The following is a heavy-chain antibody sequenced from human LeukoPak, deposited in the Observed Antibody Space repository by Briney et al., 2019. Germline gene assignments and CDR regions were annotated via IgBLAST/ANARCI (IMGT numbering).Heavy chain of an antibody. V-gene: IGHV3-33*01. D-gene: IGHD2-21*01. Sequence: PGGSLRLSCAASGFTFSNSVMHWVRQAPGKGLEWVAIIWYVGSNTYYADSVKGRFTISRDNSKNTLNLQMNSLRGEDTAVYYCAREVAPLYFHYGMDVWGEGTTVTVSS. CDR2: IWYVGSNT. CDR1: GFTFSNSV. CDR3: AREVAPLYFHYGMDV. J-gene: IGHJ6*01.